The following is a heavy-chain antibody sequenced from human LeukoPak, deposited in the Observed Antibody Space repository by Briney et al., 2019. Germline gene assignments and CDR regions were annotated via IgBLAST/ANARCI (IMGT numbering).Heavy chain of an antibody. CDR3: ARVSREISSY. CDR2: IKQDGSEK. CDR1: GFTFSTSW. V-gene: IGHV3-7*01. Sequence: GGSLRLSCAASGFTFSTSWMNWVGQAPGKARELVASIKQDGSEKYYVASVKGRFTISRENANNSLYLQMNSLRAEDTAVYYCARVSREISSYWGQGTTVTVSS. J-gene: IGHJ4*02. D-gene: IGHD2-2*01.